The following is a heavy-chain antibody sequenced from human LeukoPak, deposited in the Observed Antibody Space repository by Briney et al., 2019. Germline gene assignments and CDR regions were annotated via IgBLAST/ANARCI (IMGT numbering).Heavy chain of an antibody. CDR1: GFTVSGNF. Sequence: GGSLRLSCAASGFTVSGNFMSWVCQAPEKGLEWVSVIFSGGDIYYADSVKDRFTISRDISKNTLYLQMNSLRAEDTAVYYCARGWGYFGSGHAFDVWGQGTMVTVSS. V-gene: IGHV3-66*01. J-gene: IGHJ3*01. CDR2: IFSGGDI. CDR3: ARGWGYFGSGHAFDV. D-gene: IGHD3-10*01.